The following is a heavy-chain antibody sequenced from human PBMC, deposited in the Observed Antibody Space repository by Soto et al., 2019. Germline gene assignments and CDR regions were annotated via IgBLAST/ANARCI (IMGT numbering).Heavy chain of an antibody. J-gene: IGHJ4*02. CDR1: GYSISSGYY. V-gene: IGHV4-38-2*02. CDR3: ARDWLGYCSSTSCYTIDY. CDR2: IYHSGST. Sequence: ETLSLTCAVSGYSISSGYYWGWIRQPPGKGLEWIGSIYHSGSTYYNPSLKSRVTISVDTSKNQFSLKLSSVTAADTAVYYCARDWLGYCSSTSCYTIDYWGQGTLVTVSS. D-gene: IGHD2-2*02.